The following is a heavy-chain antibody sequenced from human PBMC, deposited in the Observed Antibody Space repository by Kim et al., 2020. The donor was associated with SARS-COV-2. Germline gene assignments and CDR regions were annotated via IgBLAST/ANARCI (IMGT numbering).Heavy chain of an antibody. V-gene: IGHV1-18*01. CDR2: ISAYNGNT. CDR1: GYTFTSYG. J-gene: IGHJ5*02. D-gene: IGHD3-22*01. Sequence: ASVRVSCKASGYTFTSYGISWVRQAPGQGLEWMGWISAYNGNTNYAQKLQGRVTMTTDTSTSTAYMELRSLRSDDTAVYYCASLVREYYDSSANNWFDPWGQGTLVTVSS. CDR3: ASLVREYYDSSANNWFDP.